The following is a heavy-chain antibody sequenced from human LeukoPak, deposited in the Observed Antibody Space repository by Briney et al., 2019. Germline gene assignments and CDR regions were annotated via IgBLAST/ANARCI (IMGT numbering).Heavy chain of an antibody. CDR1: GFTLSSYW. CDR2: IKQDGSEK. D-gene: IGHD3-3*01. Sequence: GGSLRLSCAASGFTLSSYWMSWVRQAPGKGLEWVANIKQDGSEKYYVDSVKGRFTISRDNAKNSLYLQMNSLRAEDTAVYYCASAEYYDFWSGYSFQHWGQGTLVTVSS. V-gene: IGHV3-7*01. J-gene: IGHJ1*01. CDR3: ASAEYYDFWSGYSFQH.